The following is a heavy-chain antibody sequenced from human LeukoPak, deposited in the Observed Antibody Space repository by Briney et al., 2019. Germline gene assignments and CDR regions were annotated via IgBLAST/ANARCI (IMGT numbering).Heavy chain of an antibody. J-gene: IGHJ4*02. V-gene: IGHV3-23*01. CDR1: IPTFRIYA. CDR2: KRGSGGRT. Sequence: GRCLSLSRAVSIPTFRIYATSWVRQPPTKGLEWGSAKRGSGGRTYYADSVKGRFTISRDNSKNTLYLQMSSLRAEDTAVYYCAKGAYGGNSLDYWGQGTLVTVSS. D-gene: IGHD4-23*01. CDR3: AKGAYGGNSLDY.